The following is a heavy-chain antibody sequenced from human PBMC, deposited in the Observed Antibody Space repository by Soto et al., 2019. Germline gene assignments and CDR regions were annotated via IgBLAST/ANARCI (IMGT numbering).Heavy chain of an antibody. V-gene: IGHV3-30*03. J-gene: IGHJ6*02. CDR1: GFTFNTYG. Sequence: PGGSLRLSCAASGFTFNTYGMHWVRQAPGKGLEWVAVISYDGSNKYYADSVKGRFTISRDNSKNTLYLQMNSLRAEDTAVYYCARDLDPTTALLTYYYYYGMDVWGQGTTVTVSS. CDR3: ARDLDPTTALLTYYYYYGMDV. D-gene: IGHD4-4*01. CDR2: ISYDGSNK.